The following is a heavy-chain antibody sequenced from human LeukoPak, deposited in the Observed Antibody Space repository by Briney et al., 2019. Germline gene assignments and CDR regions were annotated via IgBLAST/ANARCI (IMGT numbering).Heavy chain of an antibody. CDR1: GGSFSAYY. CDR2: INHSGRT. J-gene: IGHJ4*02. CDR3: ARGSLSAINTVPDY. V-gene: IGHV4-34*01. Sequence: SETLSLTCAVYGGSFSAYYWSWIRQPPGKGLEWIGEINHSGRTNYNPYLKSRVTISVDTSKNQFSLKLNSVTAADTAVYYCARGSLSAINTVPDYWGQGTLVTVSS. D-gene: IGHD4-17*01.